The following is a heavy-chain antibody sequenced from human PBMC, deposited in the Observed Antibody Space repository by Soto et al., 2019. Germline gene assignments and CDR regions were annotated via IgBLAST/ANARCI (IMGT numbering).Heavy chain of an antibody. CDR3: ARVGDYGSGSYPYFDY. CDR2: IYSGDSDT. J-gene: IGHJ4*02. D-gene: IGHD3-10*01. Sequence: AESLKISCKGSGYSFSTYWIGWVRQVPGEGLEWMGIIYSGDSDTRYSPSFQGQVTISVDKSISTAYLQWSSLKASDSGMYYCARVGDYGSGSYPYFDYWGRGTQVTVSS. V-gene: IGHV5-51*01. CDR1: GYSFSTYW.